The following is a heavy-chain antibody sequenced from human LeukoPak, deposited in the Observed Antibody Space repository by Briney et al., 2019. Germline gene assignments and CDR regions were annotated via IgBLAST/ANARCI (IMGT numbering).Heavy chain of an antibody. CDR2: ISKDGRDK. J-gene: IGHJ4*02. CDR1: GFTLSTYG. CDR3: AKDPRTAAVYYFDY. Sequence: GGSLRLSCAASGFTLSTYGVHWVRQAPGKGLEWVAVISKDGRDKHHADSVKGRFTISRDNSKNTLYLQMDSLRAEDTAVYFCAKDPRTAAVYYFDYWGQGILVTVSS. V-gene: IGHV3-30*18. D-gene: IGHD6-13*01.